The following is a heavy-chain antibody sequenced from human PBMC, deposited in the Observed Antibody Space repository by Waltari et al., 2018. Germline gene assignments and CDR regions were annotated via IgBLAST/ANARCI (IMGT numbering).Heavy chain of an antibody. CDR3: AKGYGNIDY. D-gene: IGHD4-4*01. CDR2: ISGSGGST. CDR1: GCSISSNY. V-gene: IGHV4-4*07. Sequence: QLQLQESGPGLVKPSETLSLTCAVSGCSISSNYWNWIRQPPGKGLEWIGRISGSGGSTDYNPSLKSRVTISTDTSRNQFSLRLTSVTAADTAVYYCAKGYGNIDYWGQGVLVTVSS. J-gene: IGHJ4*02.